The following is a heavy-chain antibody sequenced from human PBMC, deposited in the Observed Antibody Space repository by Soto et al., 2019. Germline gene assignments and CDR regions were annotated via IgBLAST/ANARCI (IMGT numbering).Heavy chain of an antibody. J-gene: IGHJ4*02. V-gene: IGHV3-23*01. D-gene: IGHD4-17*01. Sequence: GGGLRLSCAASGFIFSSYAMSWVRQPPGKGLEWVSAISGSGGSTYYADSVKGRFTISRDNSKNTLYLQMKSLRAEDTAVYYCATKAAGYGDYAYYFDYWGQGTLVTVSS. CDR1: GFIFSSYA. CDR3: ATKAAGYGDYAYYFDY. CDR2: ISGSGGST.